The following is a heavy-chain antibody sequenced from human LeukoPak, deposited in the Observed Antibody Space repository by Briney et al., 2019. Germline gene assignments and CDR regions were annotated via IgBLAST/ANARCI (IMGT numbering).Heavy chain of an antibody. CDR2: ITGYGAT. CDR3: AKGAAAGKVDWFDP. J-gene: IGHJ5*02. V-gene: IGHV3-23*01. CDR1: GFTFSNFA. Sequence: GGSLRLSCAASGFTFSNFAMMWVRQAPGTGLQWVSTITGYGATFYADSVRGRFTIFRDTSMNTLFLQMNSLGAEDTAVYYCAKGAAAGKVDWFDPWGQETLVPVSS. D-gene: IGHD6-13*01.